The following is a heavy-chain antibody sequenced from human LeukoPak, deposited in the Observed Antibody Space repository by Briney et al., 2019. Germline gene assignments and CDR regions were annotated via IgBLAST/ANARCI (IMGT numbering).Heavy chain of an antibody. J-gene: IGHJ3*02. CDR2: FYFSGSS. CDR3: AREVNEKHDAFDM. CDR1: GGFISSYY. Sequence: SETLSLTCTVSGGFISSYYWSWIRQSAGKGLEWLGRFYFSGSSDYNPSLKSRVSMSIDTSQNHFYLRLTSVTAADTGVYFCAREVNEKHDAFDMWGQGTMVAVSS. D-gene: IGHD2-8*01. V-gene: IGHV4-4*07.